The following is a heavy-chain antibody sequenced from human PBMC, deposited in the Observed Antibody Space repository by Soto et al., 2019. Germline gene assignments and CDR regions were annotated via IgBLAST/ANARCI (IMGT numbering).Heavy chain of an antibody. V-gene: IGHV5-51*01. Sequence: PGESLKISCKGSGYSFTSYWIGWVRQMPGKGLEWMGIICPGDSDTRYSPSFQGQVAFSADKSISTAYLQWSGLKASDTAIYYCARRLSTGWFFDFWGQGTLVTVSS. J-gene: IGHJ4*02. D-gene: IGHD6-19*01. CDR3: ARRLSTGWFFDF. CDR1: GYSFTSYW. CDR2: ICPGDSDT.